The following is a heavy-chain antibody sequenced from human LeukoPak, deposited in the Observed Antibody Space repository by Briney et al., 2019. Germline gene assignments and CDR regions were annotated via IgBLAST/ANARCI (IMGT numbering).Heavy chain of an antibody. Sequence: PGGSLRLSCAGSGFTFSSYSMNWVHQVPGKGLEWVSSISTSSSYIYYADSLKGRFTISRDNANNSLYLQMNSLRAEDTALYYCARDISGWYGPDYWGPGTLVTVSS. D-gene: IGHD6-19*01. J-gene: IGHJ4*02. V-gene: IGHV3-21*04. CDR1: GFTFSSYS. CDR2: ISTSSSYI. CDR3: ARDISGWYGPDY.